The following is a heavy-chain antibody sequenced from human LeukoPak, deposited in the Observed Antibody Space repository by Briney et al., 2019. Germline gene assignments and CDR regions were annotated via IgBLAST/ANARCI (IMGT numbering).Heavy chain of an antibody. V-gene: IGHV3-48*04. J-gene: IGHJ6*03. Sequence: GGSLRLSCAASDFTFSRYNMNWVRQAPGKGPEWISYISSGSGIIYYADSVKGRLTISRDNTKNSLYLQMNSLRAEDTAVYYCARGQYYVDVWGRGTTVIVS. CDR3: ARGQYYVDV. CDR2: ISSGSGII. CDR1: DFTFSRYN.